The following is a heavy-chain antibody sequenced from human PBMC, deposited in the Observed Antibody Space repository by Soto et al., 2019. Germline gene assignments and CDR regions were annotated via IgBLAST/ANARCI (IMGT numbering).Heavy chain of an antibody. CDR3: ARDHIALDY. J-gene: IGHJ4*02. CDR2: IWYDGSNK. V-gene: IGHV3-33*01. Sequence: GGPLRLSCAASGFTFSSYGMPWVRQAPGKGLEWVAVIWYDGSNKYYADSVKGRFTISRDNSKKTVYLQMNSLRAEDTAVYYCARDHIALDYWGQGTQVTVSS. CDR1: GFTFSSYG. D-gene: IGHD6-13*01.